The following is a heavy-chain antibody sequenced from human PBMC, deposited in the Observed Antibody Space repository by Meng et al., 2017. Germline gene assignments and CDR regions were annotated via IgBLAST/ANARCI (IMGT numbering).Heavy chain of an antibody. V-gene: IGHV4-38-2*02. CDR3: ARDMGARGWFDP. D-gene: IGHD1-26*01. Sequence: GSLRLSCAVSGYSISSGYYWGWIRQPPGKGLEWIGSIYHSGSTYYNPSLKSRVTISVDTSKNQFSLKLSSVTAADTAVYYCARDMGARGWFDPWGQGNPV. CDR1: GYSISSGYY. CDR2: IYHSGST. J-gene: IGHJ5*02.